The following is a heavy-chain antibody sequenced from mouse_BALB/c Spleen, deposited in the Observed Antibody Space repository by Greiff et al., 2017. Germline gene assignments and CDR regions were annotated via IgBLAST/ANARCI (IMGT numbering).Heavy chain of an antibody. CDR1: GFSLTSYG. V-gene: IGHV2-9*02. J-gene: IGHJ4*01. D-gene: IGHD1-1*01. Sequence: VKLMESGPGLVAPSQSLSITCTVSGFSLTSYGVHWVRQPPGKGLEWLGVIWAGGSTNYNSALMSRLSISKDNSKSQVFLKMNSLQTDDTAMYYCASITTVVAPYYAMDYWGQGTSVTVSS. CDR3: ASITTVVAPYYAMDY. CDR2: IWAGGST.